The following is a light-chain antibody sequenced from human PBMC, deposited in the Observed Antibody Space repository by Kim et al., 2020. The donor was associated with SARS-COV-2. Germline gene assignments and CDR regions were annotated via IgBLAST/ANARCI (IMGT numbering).Light chain of an antibody. J-gene: IGLJ1*01. CDR3: SSYTSSATPYV. Sequence: QSITISCTGTSSDIGIYNSVSWYQQHPGKVPKLIIYDVSNRPSGVSNRFSGSKSGNTASLTISGLQAEDEADYYCSSYTSSATPYVFGTGTQLTVL. CDR1: SSDIGIYNS. CDR2: DVS. V-gene: IGLV2-14*03.